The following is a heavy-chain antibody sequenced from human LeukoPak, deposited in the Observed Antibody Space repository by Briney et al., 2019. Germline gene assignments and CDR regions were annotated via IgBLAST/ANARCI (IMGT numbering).Heavy chain of an antibody. Sequence: GGSLRLSCAASGFTFSSYAMHWVRQAPGKGLEWVAVISYDGSNKYYADSVKGRFTISRDNAKNSLYLQMNSLRAEDTAVYYCAGVVPSLFVDAFDIWGQGTMVTVSS. J-gene: IGHJ3*02. D-gene: IGHD2-21*01. V-gene: IGHV3-30-3*01. CDR2: ISYDGSNK. CDR1: GFTFSSYA. CDR3: AGVVPSLFVDAFDI.